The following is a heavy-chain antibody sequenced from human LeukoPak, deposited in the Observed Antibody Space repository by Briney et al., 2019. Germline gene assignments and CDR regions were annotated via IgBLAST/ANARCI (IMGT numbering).Heavy chain of an antibody. Sequence: PSETLSLTCTVSGGSISSSSYYWSWIRQPPGKGLEWIGYIYYSGSTNYNPSLKSRVTISVDTSKNQFSLKLSSVTAADTAVYYCARAAYYYYYYMDVWGKGTTVTVSS. V-gene: IGHV4-61*01. J-gene: IGHJ6*03. CDR2: IYYSGST. CDR3: ARAAYYYYYYMDV. CDR1: GGSISSSSYY. D-gene: IGHD6-25*01.